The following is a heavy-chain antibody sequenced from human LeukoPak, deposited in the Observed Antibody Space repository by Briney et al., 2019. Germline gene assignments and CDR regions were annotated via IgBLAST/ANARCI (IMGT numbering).Heavy chain of an antibody. CDR2: ISAYNGNT. J-gene: IGHJ4*02. D-gene: IGHD2-21*02. V-gene: IGHV1-18*01. CDR1: GYTFTSYG. Sequence: ASVKVSCKASGYTFTSYGISWVRQAPGQGLEWMGWISAYNGNTNYAQKLQGRVTVTTDTSTSTAYMELRSLRSDDTAVYYCARAVVVTAIPVGGALDYWGQGTLVTVSS. CDR3: ARAVVVTAIPVGGALDY.